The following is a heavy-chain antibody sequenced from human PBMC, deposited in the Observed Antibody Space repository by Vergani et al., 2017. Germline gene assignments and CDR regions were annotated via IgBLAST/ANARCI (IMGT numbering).Heavy chain of an antibody. J-gene: IGHJ3*02. V-gene: IGHV4-61*02. D-gene: IGHD2-2*01. Sequence: QVQLQESGPGLVKPSQTLSLTCTVSGGYISSGSYYWSGIRQPAGKGLEWIGRIYTSGSTNYNPSLKSRVTISVDTSKNQFSLKLSSVTAADTAVYYCARVVPAARTSGDAFDIWGQGTMVTVSS. CDR3: ARVVPAARTSGDAFDI. CDR1: GGYISSGSYY. CDR2: IYTSGST.